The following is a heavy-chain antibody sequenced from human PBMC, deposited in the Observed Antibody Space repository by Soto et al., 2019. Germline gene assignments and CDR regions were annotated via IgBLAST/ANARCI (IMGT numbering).Heavy chain of an antibody. D-gene: IGHD2-2*02. CDR1: GGSISSGGYY. CDR3: ASLHYCSSNSCYTGGLDP. V-gene: IGHV4-31*03. CDR2: IFYSGST. J-gene: IGHJ5*02. Sequence: PSETLPLTCTDSGGSISSGGYYWSWIRQHPEKGLEWIGYIFYSGSTYYNPSLKSRVTISIDTSKNQFSLKLTSVTAADTAVYYCASLHYCSSNSCYTGGLDPWGQGTLVTVSS.